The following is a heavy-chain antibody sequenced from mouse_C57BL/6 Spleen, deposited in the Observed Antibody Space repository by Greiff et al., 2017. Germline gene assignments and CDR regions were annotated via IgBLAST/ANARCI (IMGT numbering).Heavy chain of an antibody. CDR2: INPYNGDT. Sequence: EVQLQQSGPELVKPGDSVKISCKASGYSFTGYFMNWVMQSHGKSLEWIGRINPYNGDTFYNQKFKGKATLTVDKSSSTAHMELRSLTSEDSAVYYCAEGYYDYDMRFDYWGPGTTLTVSS. V-gene: IGHV1-20*01. CDR3: AEGYYDYDMRFDY. CDR1: GYSFTGYF. D-gene: IGHD2-4*01. J-gene: IGHJ2*01.